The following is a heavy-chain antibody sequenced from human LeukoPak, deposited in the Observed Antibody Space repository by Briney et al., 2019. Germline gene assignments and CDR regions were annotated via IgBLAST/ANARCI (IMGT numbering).Heavy chain of an antibody. CDR3: AKAFSAYENWPPNWFDP. Sequence: GGSLRLSCAVSGFIVSSNSMSWVRQAPGRGLEWVSLIDSGVRTYYGDSVKGRFTISRDNSKNTVYLRMNGLRADDTAVYYCAKAFSAYENWPPNWFDPWGQGTLVTVSS. CDR1: GFIVSSNS. CDR2: IDSGVRT. J-gene: IGHJ5*02. V-gene: IGHV3-53*01. D-gene: IGHD5-12*01.